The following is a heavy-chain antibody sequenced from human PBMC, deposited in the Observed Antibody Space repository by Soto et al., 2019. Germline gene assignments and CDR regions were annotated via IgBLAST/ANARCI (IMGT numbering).Heavy chain of an antibody. Sequence: SETLSLTCTVSGGSISSGGYYWSWIRQHPGKGLEWIGYIYYSGSTYYNPSLKSRVTISVDTSKNQFSLKLSSVTAADTAVYYCATYCSSTSCYIHDAFDIWGQGTMVTVSS. V-gene: IGHV4-31*03. D-gene: IGHD2-2*02. J-gene: IGHJ3*02. CDR3: ATYCSSTSCYIHDAFDI. CDR1: GGSISSGGYY. CDR2: IYYSGST.